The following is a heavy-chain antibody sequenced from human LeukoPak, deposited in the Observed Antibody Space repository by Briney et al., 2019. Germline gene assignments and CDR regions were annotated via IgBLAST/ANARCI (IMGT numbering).Heavy chain of an antibody. D-gene: IGHD2-2*01. CDR3: AVPSPPYY. CDR1: GGSISSSSYY. CDR2: IYYSGST. Sequence: SETLSLTCTVSGGSISSSSYYWGWIRQPPGKGLEWIGSIYYSGSTYYNPSLKSRVTISVDTSKNQFSLKLSSVTAADTAVYYCAVPSPPYYWGQGTLVTVSS. J-gene: IGHJ4*02. V-gene: IGHV4-39*01.